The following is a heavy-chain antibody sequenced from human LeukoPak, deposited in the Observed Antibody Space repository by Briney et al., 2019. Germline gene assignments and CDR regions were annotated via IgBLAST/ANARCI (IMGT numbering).Heavy chain of an antibody. CDR3: ARDRELFGLGNNWFRYSDF. J-gene: IGHJ2*01. D-gene: IGHD1-20*01. V-gene: IGHV3-53*01. CDR1: GFTVSRYY. CDR2: IYSGGST. Sequence: PGGSLRLSRAASGFTVSRYYISWVRQAPGKGLEWVSVIYSGGSTYYADSVKGRFTISRDNSKNTLYLQMNSLRAEDTAVYYCARDRELFGLGNNWFRYSDFWGRGTLVTVSS.